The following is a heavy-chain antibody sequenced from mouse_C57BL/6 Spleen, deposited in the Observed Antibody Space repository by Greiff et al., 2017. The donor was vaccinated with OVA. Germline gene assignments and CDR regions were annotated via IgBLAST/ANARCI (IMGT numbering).Heavy chain of an antibody. D-gene: IGHD3-2*02. CDR1: GYTFTSYW. Sequence: QVQLQQSGAELVRPGSSVKLSCKASGYTFTSYWMHWVKQRPIQGLEWIGNIDPSDSETHYNQKFKDKATLTVDKSSSTAYMQLSSLTSEDSAVYYCARPYSSGYLPFAYWGQGTLVTVSA. CDR3: ARPYSSGYLPFAY. V-gene: IGHV1-52*01. CDR2: IDPSDSET. J-gene: IGHJ3*01.